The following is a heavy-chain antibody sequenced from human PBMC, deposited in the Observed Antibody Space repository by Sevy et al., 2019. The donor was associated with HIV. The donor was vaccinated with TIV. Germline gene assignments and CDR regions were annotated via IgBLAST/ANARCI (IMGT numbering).Heavy chain of an antibody. Sequence: GGSLRLSCAASGFTFRNHEMNWVRQAPGKGLEWVAIISFDGRNKRLAESVKGRFTISRDDSKNTVYLQMTSLRPEDTAVYYCARDHCTDGACFRSGYFDYWGQGTLVTVSS. CDR2: ISFDGRNK. J-gene: IGHJ4*02. CDR3: ARDHCTDGACFRSGYFDY. CDR1: GFTFRNHE. D-gene: IGHD2-8*01. V-gene: IGHV3-30*04.